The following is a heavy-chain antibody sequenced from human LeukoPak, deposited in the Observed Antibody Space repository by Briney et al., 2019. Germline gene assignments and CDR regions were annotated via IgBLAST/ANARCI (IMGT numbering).Heavy chain of an antibody. CDR2: IYHSGST. D-gene: IGHD6-13*01. J-gene: IGHJ6*04. CDR1: GYSISSGYY. CDR3: ARDKKSVSSSWYYYGMDV. Sequence: SETLSLTCAVSGYSISSGYYWGWIRQPPGKGLEWIGSIYHSGSTYYNPSLKSRVTISVDTSKNQFSLKLSPVTAADTAVYYCARDKKSVSSSWYYYGMDVWGKGTTVTVSS. V-gene: IGHV4-38-2*02.